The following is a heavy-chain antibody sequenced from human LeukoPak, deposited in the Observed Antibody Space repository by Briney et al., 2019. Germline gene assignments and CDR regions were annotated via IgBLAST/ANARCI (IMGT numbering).Heavy chain of an antibody. CDR1: GYTFTSYD. D-gene: IGHD3-16*02. CDR2: MNPNSGNT. J-gene: IGHJ4*02. CDR3: ARRVVHRDRRPRKYYFDY. Sequence: ASVKVSCKASGYTFTSYDINWVRQATGQGLEWMGWMNPNSGNTGYAQKFQGRVTMTRNTSISTAYMELSSPRSEDTAVYYCARRVVHRDRRPRKYYFDYWGQGTLVTVSS. V-gene: IGHV1-8*01.